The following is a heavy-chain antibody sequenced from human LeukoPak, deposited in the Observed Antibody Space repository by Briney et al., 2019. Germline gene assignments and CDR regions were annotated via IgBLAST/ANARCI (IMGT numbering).Heavy chain of an antibody. J-gene: IGHJ4*02. Sequence: GGSLRLSCAASGFTFDDYTMHWVRQAPGKGLEWVSLISWDGGSTYYADSVKGRFTISRDNSKNSLCLQMSSLRTEDTALYYCAKAFSSGGLGFDYWGQGTLVTVSS. CDR1: GFTFDDYT. V-gene: IGHV3-43*01. CDR2: ISWDGGST. CDR3: AKAFSSGGLGFDY. D-gene: IGHD6-19*01.